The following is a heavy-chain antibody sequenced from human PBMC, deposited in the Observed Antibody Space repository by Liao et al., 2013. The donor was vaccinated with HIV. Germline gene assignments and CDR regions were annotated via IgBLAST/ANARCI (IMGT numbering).Heavy chain of an antibody. CDR2: VHGKGGA. CDR3: AKYGAVPSAHFDS. J-gene: IGHJ4*02. Sequence: QVQLHQSGPGQVEPSETLSLICSVSGASIDSFYWSWLRQPAGKGLEWIGRVHGKGGALYNPSLQSRVTMSMDTSKSQFSLNLISVTAADTALYYCAKYGAVPSAHFDSWGQGTLVTVSS. V-gene: IGHV4-4*07. CDR1: GASIDSFY. D-gene: IGHD2-2*01.